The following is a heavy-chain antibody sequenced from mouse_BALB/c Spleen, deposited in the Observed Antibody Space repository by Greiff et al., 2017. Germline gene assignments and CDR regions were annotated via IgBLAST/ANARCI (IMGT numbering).Heavy chain of an antibody. CDR1: GYTFTDYA. J-gene: IGHJ3*01. Sequence: QVHVKQSGPELVRPGVSVKISCKGSGYTFTDYAMHWVKQSHAKSLEWIGVISTYYGNTNYNQKFKGKATMTVDKSSSTAYMELARLTSEDSAIYYCARQAYGNYLFAYWGQGTLVTVSA. V-gene: IGHV1-67*01. D-gene: IGHD2-10*02. CDR3: ARQAYGNYLFAY. CDR2: ISTYYGNT.